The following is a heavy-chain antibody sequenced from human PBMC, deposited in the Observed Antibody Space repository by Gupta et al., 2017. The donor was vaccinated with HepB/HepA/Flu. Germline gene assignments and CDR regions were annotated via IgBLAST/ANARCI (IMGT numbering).Heavy chain of an antibody. CDR1: GASVSSHQYY. CDR2: IYYSGDT. Sequence: QVHLQDSCPGLVTPSETLSLTCTVSGASVSSHQYYWNWIRQSPGKGLEWIGHIYYSGDTKYNPSLKSGVSTSVDTSKNQCSLKLTSVTAADSAVYYCARLVVVPVDTDYFDDWGQGALVTVSS. CDR3: ARLVVVPVDTDYFDD. V-gene: IGHV4-61*01. D-gene: IGHD2-2*01. J-gene: IGHJ4*02.